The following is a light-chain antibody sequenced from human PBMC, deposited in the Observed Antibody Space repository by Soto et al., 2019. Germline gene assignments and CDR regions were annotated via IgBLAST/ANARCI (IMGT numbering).Light chain of an antibody. V-gene: IGKV4-1*01. J-gene: IGKJ4*01. CDR2: WAS. Sequence: DIVMTQSPDSLAVSLGERATINCKSSQSVLYSSNNKNYLAWYQQKPGQPPKLPIYWASTRESGVTDRFSGSVSGTDFALTISGLQAEDGAVYCCQYYYSSPLTFGGGTKVEIK. CDR3: QYYYSSPLT. CDR1: QSVLYSSNNKNY.